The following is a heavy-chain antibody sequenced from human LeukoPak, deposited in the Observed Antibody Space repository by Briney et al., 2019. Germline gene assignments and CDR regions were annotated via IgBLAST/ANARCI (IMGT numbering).Heavy chain of an antibody. CDR2: ISESGNSI. CDR3: ARDWTKGLDDAFDI. D-gene: IGHD3/OR15-3a*01. V-gene: IGHV3-48*03. CDR1: GFTFKSYE. Sequence: GGSLRLSCAASGFTFKSYEMNWVRQAPGEGLEWVSYISESGNSIYYADSVKGRFTISRDNVKNSLYLQMNGLRAEDTAVYYCARDWTKGLDDAFDIWGQGTMVAVSS. J-gene: IGHJ3*02.